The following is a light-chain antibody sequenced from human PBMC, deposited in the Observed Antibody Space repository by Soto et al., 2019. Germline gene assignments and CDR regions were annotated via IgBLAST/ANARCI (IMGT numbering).Light chain of an antibody. Sequence: EIVMTQSPATLSVSPGERATLSCRASQSVSSNLAWYRQKPGQAPRLLIYGASTRATGIPARFSGSGSGTEFTLTISSLEPEDFAVYYCQQRSNWWTFGQGTKVDIK. CDR2: GAS. CDR1: QSVSSN. CDR3: QQRSNWWT. J-gene: IGKJ1*01. V-gene: IGKV3-15*01.